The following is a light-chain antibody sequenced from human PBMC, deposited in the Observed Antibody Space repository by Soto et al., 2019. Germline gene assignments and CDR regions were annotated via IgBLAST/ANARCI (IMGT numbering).Light chain of an antibody. CDR3: QQYNNWPSMYT. CDR2: GAS. J-gene: IGKJ2*01. V-gene: IGKV3-15*01. CDR1: QSVSSN. Sequence: RVMTQSPATLSVSPGERATLSCRASQSVSSNLAWYQQKPGQAPRLLIYGASIRATGVPARFSGSGSGTDFTLTISSLQSEDFVIYYCQQYNNWPSMYTFSQGTKLEIK.